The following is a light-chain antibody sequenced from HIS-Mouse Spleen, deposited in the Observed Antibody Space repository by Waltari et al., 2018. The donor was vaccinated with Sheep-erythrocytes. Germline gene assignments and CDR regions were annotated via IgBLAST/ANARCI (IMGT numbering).Light chain of an antibody. CDR2: EVS. V-gene: IGLV2-8*01. Sequence: QSALTQPPSASGSPGQAVTIPCTGTSSDVGGYNYVSWYQQHPGKTPKLMIYEVSKRPSGVPVLFAGSKSGNRASLTVSGLQAEDEADYYCSSYAGSNYYVFGTGTKVTVL. CDR3: SSYAGSNYYV. J-gene: IGLJ1*01. CDR1: SSDVGGYNY.